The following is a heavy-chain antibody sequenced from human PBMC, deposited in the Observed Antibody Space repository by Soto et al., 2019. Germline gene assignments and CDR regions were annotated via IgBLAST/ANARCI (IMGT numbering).Heavy chain of an antibody. V-gene: IGHV5-51*01. CDR1: GYSFTSYR. D-gene: IGHD2-15*01. J-gene: IGHJ3*02. Sequence: GESLKISCKGSGYSFTSYRIGWVRQMPGKGLEWMGIIYPGDSDTRYSPSFQGQVTISADKSISTAYLQWSSLKASDTAMYYCARHGSTYCSGGSCPAHIWGQGTMVTVSS. CDR2: IYPGDSDT. CDR3: ARHGSTYCSGGSCPAHI.